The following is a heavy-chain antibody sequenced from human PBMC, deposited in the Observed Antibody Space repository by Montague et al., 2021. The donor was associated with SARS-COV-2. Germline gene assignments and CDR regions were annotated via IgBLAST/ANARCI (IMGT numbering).Heavy chain of an antibody. D-gene: IGHD6-19*01. V-gene: IGHV4-39*02. CDR2: LSSSGST. J-gene: IGHJ4*02. CDR3: ARPGSVSGWFYFDD. CDR1: GESIDRDTYY. Sequence: SEIRSLTCIVSGESIDRDTYYWGWIRQSPGKGLEWIGSLSSSGSTYYNPSLRSRVTISMDTSKNHFSLKVNSVTATDTAVYFCARPGSVSGWFYFDDWGQGTLASVSS.